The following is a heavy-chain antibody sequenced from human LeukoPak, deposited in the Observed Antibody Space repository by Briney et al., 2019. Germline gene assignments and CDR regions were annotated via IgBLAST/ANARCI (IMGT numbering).Heavy chain of an antibody. CDR2: ISSSSSTI. D-gene: IGHD2-21*01. Sequence: GGSLRLSCAASGFTFSSYSMNWVRQAPGKGLEWVSYISSSSSTIYYADSVKGRFTISRDNAKNSLYLQMNSLRAEDTAVYYCARVPGTSKLWVEHAFDIWGQGTMVTVSS. J-gene: IGHJ3*02. CDR3: ARVPGTSKLWVEHAFDI. CDR1: GFTFSSYS. V-gene: IGHV3-48*01.